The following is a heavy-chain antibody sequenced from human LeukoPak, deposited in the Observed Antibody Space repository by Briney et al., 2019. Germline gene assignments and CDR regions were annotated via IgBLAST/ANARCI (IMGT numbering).Heavy chain of an antibody. J-gene: IGHJ6*02. Sequence: GGSLRLSCAASGFTVSSNYMSWVRQAPGKGLEWVSVIYSGGSTYYADSVKGRFTISRDNSKNTLYLQMNSLRAEDTAVYYCARDSSSWRYYYYCGMDVWGQGTLVTVSS. V-gene: IGHV3-66*02. CDR2: IYSGGST. CDR3: ARDSSSWRYYYYCGMDV. CDR1: GFTVSSNY. D-gene: IGHD6-13*01.